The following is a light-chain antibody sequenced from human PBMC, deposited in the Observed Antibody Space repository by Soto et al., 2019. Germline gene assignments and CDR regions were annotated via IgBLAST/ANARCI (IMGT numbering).Light chain of an antibody. V-gene: IGKV3-15*01. CDR3: QQYNNWPPWT. J-gene: IGKJ1*01. Sequence: EIVMTQSPATLSVSPGERATLSCRASQGVSTNLAWYQHNPGQAPRLLIYGASTRATGIPDRFSGSGSGTEFTLTISSLQSEDFAVYYCQQYNNWPPWTFGQGTKAEIQ. CDR2: GAS. CDR1: QGVSTN.